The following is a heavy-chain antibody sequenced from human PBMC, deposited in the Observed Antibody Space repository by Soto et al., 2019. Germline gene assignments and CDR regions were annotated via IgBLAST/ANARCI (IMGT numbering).Heavy chain of an antibody. CDR1: GGSISSSSYY. Sequence: SETLSLTCTVSGGSISSSSYYWGWIRQPPGKGLEWIGSIYYSGSTYYNPSLKGRVTISVDTSKNQFSLKLSSVTAADTAVYYCARRGYYGSGSYRRLFAFDPWGQGTLVTVSS. V-gene: IGHV4-39*01. J-gene: IGHJ5*02. D-gene: IGHD3-10*01. CDR3: ARRGYYGSGSYRRLFAFDP. CDR2: IYYSGST.